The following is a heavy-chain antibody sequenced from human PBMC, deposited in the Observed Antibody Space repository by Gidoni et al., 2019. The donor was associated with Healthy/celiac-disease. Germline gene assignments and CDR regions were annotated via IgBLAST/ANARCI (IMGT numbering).Heavy chain of an antibody. V-gene: IGHV3-30-3*01. Sequence: QVQLVESGGGVVQPGRSLRLSCAASGFPFSSYAMHWVRQAPGKGLEWVAVISYDGSNKYYADSVKGRFTISRDNSKNTLYLQMNSLRAEDTAVYYCARIISSGSPFDYWGQGTLVTVSS. J-gene: IGHJ4*02. CDR2: ISYDGSNK. CDR1: GFPFSSYA. CDR3: ARIISSGSPFDY. D-gene: IGHD6-19*01.